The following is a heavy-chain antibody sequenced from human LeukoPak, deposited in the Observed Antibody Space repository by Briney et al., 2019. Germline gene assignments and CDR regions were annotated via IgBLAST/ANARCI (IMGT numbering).Heavy chain of an antibody. Sequence: PSETLSLNCTVSGGYISSSSYYWGWIRQTPGKGLEWIGSIYKSGNSYYNPSLKSRVTISIDTSKNQFSLKVTSVTVADTAVYYCVRPGTSGTEGLEYGGQGTLVTVSS. CDR2: IYKSGNS. CDR3: VRPGTSGTEGLEY. J-gene: IGHJ4*02. D-gene: IGHD1-26*01. CDR1: GGYISSSSYY. V-gene: IGHV4-39*01.